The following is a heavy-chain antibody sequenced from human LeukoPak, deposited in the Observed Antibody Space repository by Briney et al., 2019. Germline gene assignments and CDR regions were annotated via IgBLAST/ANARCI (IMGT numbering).Heavy chain of an antibody. D-gene: IGHD1-26*01. J-gene: IGHJ4*02. CDR3: ARLWLGATGFDY. Sequence: PGGSLRLSCAASGFTFSSFWMHWVSQAPGKGLAWVSRISTDGNIANYADSVKGRFTISRDNAKNTLYLQLNSLRAEDTAVYYCARLWLGATGFDYWGQGTLVTVSS. CDR1: GFTFSSFW. V-gene: IGHV3-74*01. CDR2: ISTDGNIA.